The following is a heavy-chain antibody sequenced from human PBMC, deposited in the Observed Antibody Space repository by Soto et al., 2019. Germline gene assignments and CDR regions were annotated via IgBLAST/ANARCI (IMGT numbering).Heavy chain of an antibody. V-gene: IGHV1-69*04. CDR3: ARRTGLAARLASPAYCGLDV. J-gene: IGHJ6*02. CDR1: GGSFYNYA. D-gene: IGHD6-6*01. Sequence: SVKVSCKASGGSFYNYAVTWVRQAPGQGLEWVGSIIPIFDEPNYAQKFQGRVTITADKSTSIAYMELSSLTSGDTAVYYCARRTGLAARLASPAYCGLDVWGQGTTVTVSS. CDR2: IIPIFDEP.